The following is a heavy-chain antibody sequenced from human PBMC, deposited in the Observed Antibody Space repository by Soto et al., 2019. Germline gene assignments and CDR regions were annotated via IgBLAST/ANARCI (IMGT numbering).Heavy chain of an antibody. CDR3: SGCSVGARHQNYGMDV. Sequence: EVHLVESGGGLVKPGGSLRLSCAVSGFTFSSCTMNWVRQAPGKGLEWVSSISPSTSHIYYADSVKGRFTISRDNAKNSLFLQMNSLRAEDTAVYYCSGCSVGARHQNYGMDVWGQGTTVTVSS. CDR2: ISPSTSHI. D-gene: IGHD2-15*01. J-gene: IGHJ6*02. V-gene: IGHV3-21*01. CDR1: GFTFSSCT.